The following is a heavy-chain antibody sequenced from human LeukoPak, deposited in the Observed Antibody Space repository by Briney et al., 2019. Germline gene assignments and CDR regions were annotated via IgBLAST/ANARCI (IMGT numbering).Heavy chain of an antibody. Sequence: SETLSLTCTVSGGSISSYYWNWIRQSPSGGLEWLGRTYYRSKWYNDYAVSVKSRITINPDTSKNQFSLQLNSVTPEDTAVYYCARAVTLTYYYGSGSYYNYYYMDVWGKGTTVTISS. CDR3: ARAVTLTYYYGSGSYYNYYYMDV. J-gene: IGHJ6*03. D-gene: IGHD3-10*01. CDR2: TYYRSKWYN. V-gene: IGHV6-1*01. CDR1: GGSISSYY.